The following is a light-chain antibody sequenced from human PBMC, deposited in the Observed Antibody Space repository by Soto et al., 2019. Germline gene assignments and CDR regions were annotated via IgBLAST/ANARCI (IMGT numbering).Light chain of an antibody. CDR1: QGIDDW. Sequence: DNKMTQSPATLSASVGDRVTSTCRASQGIDDWLDCYQQKPGKAPKLLIYRASNLEPGGPSIFSGSGFGTVSTRTIRSLQPDDFSTYYCQEYNSYFGGGTKVEIK. CDR2: RAS. J-gene: IGKJ4*01. CDR3: QEYNSY. V-gene: IGKV1-5*03.